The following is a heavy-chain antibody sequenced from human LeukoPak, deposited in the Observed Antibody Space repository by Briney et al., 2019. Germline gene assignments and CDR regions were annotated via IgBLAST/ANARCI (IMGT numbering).Heavy chain of an antibody. CDR2: INPSSGGT. J-gene: IGHJ5*02. D-gene: IGHD3-16*01. V-gene: IGHV1-2*02. CDR1: GYTFIAYY. Sequence: ASVKVSCRASGYTFIAYYMHWVRQAPGQGLEWMGWINPSSGGTNYAQKLQGRVTMTTDTSTSTAYMELRSLRSDDTAVYYCARGASVYYRENHLVTAATNWFDPWGQGTLVTVSS. CDR3: ARGASVYYRENHLVTAATNWFDP.